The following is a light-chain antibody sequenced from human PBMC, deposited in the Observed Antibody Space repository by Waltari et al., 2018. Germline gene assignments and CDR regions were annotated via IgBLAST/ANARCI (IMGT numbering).Light chain of an antibody. CDR3: QQYYSTPRT. J-gene: IGKJ1*01. CDR2: WAS. V-gene: IGKV4-1*01. Sequence: DIVMTQSPDSLAVSLGERATINCKSSQSVLYSSNHKNYLAWYQQKPRQPPKLLIYWASTRESGVPARFSGSGSGTDFTLTISSLQAEDVAVYYCQQYYSTPRTFGQGTKVEIK. CDR1: QSVLYSSNHKNY.